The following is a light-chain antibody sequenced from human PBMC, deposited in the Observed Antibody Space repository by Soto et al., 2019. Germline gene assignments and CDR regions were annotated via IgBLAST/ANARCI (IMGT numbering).Light chain of an antibody. CDR1: QNIRSS. J-gene: IGKJ2*01. CDR3: QQYDIWPPYT. V-gene: IGKV3-15*01. Sequence: EVVMTQSPAPLSASPGERVTLSCRASQNIRSSLAWYQQRPGQAPRLLIYDASTRATGIPPRFSGGGSGTEFTVTISSLQSEDFAIYYCQQYDIWPPYTFGQGTKVDIK. CDR2: DAS.